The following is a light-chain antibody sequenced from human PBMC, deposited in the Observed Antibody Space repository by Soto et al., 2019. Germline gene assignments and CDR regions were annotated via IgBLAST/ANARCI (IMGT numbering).Light chain of an antibody. V-gene: IGLV1-44*01. CDR2: RDY. CDR3: AAWDDSLNGWV. CDR1: GSNIGNNV. Sequence: QSVVTQPPSASGTPGQRVTISCSGSGSNIGNNVVSWYQQLPGTAPKLLIYRDYHRPSGVPDRFSGSKSVTSASLAISGLQSEDEADYYCAAWDDSLNGWVFGGGTKLTVL. J-gene: IGLJ2*01.